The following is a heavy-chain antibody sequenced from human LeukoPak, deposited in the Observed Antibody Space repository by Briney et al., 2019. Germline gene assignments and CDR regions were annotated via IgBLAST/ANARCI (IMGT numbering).Heavy chain of an antibody. CDR3: ARDPIRVDAGDAFDI. CDR2: IYYSGST. J-gene: IGHJ3*02. CDR1: GGSLNGYY. D-gene: IGHD3-3*01. V-gene: IGHV4-31*11. Sequence: NSSETLSLTCAVYGGSLNGYYWSWIRQHPGKGLEWIGYIYYSGSTYYNPSLKSRVTISVDTSKNQFSLKLSSVTAADTAVYYCARDPIRVDAGDAFDIWGQGTMVTVSS.